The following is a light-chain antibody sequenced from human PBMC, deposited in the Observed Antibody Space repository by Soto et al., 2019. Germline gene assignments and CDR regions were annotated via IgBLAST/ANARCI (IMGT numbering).Light chain of an antibody. CDR3: QQRFNTPLT. CDR1: QSISTY. J-gene: IGKJ4*01. V-gene: IGKV1-39*01. Sequence: DIQMTQSPSSLSASVGDRVTITCRASQSISTYLIWYQQRPGKAPKVLISAASTLHSGVPSRFSGSGSGTDFTITVSGLQTEDFATYYCQQRFNTPLTFGGGTKVEI. CDR2: AAS.